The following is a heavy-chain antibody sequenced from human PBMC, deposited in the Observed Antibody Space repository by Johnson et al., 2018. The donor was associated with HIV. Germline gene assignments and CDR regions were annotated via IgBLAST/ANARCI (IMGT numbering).Heavy chain of an antibody. CDR3: ARVARVVVYAEDAFDI. V-gene: IGHV3-66*01. J-gene: IGHJ3*02. CDR1: GFTVSSNY. D-gene: IGHD2-8*02. Sequence: MQLVESGGGLVQPGGSLRLSCAASGFTVSSNYMSWVRQAPGKGLEWVSVIYSGGSKYYADSVKGRFTISRDNSKNTLYLQMNRLSAEDTAVYYCARVARVVVYAEDAFDIWGQGTMVTVSS. CDR2: IYSGGSK.